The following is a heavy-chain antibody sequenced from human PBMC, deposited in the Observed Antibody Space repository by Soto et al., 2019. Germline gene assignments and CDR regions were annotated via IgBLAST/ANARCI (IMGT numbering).Heavy chain of an antibody. Sequence: SGTLYLTCSVSGGSVNRGSYYWIWIRQPPGKGLEWVGYIYYHGITSYNPSLKSRVTISADTSKNQLSLNLRSVTAADTAVYYFARPQTALDYWGQGPLVTVSS. V-gene: IGHV4-61*01. J-gene: IGHJ4*02. CDR3: ARPQTALDY. CDR2: IYYHGIT. CDR1: GGSVNRGSYY. D-gene: IGHD5-18*01.